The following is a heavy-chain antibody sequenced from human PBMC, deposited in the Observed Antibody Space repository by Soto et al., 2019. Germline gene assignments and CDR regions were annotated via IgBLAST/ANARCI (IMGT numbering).Heavy chain of an antibody. V-gene: IGHV4-31*03. CDR3: ARSVFP. Sequence: QVQLQESGPGLVKPSQTLSLTCTVSGGSISTGGYYWNWIRQHPGKGLEWIGYFYYSGSTYYNPSLXRXXTIAVNTSKNQFSLQLSSVTAADTAVYYCARSVFPWGQGTLVTVSS. CDR2: FYYSGST. J-gene: IGHJ5*02. CDR1: GGSISTGGYY.